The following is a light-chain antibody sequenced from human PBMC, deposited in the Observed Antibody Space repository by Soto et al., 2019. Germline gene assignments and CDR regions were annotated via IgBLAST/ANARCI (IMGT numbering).Light chain of an antibody. CDR3: QQYESYWS. CDR2: KAS. J-gene: IGKJ1*01. V-gene: IGKV1-5*03. CDR1: QSIGSF. Sequence: DIQMTQSPSTLSASVGDRVTITCRASQSIGSFLAWYQQKPGKTPKLLIYKASILAGGVPSRFSCSGSGTEFSLTISSLPPAGFAAYDGQQYESYWSFGQGTKVDMK.